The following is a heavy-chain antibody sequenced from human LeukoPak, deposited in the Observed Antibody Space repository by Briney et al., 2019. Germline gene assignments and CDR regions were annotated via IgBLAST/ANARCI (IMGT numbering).Heavy chain of an antibody. D-gene: IGHD3-10*01. CDR3: AREGDPNYGSGSQGFDY. CDR2: ISSNGGST. CDR1: GFTFSSYA. J-gene: IGHJ4*02. V-gene: IGHV3-64*01. Sequence: GGSLRLSCAASGFTFSSYAMHWVRQAPGKGLEYVSAISSNGGSTYYANSVKGRFTISRDNSKNTLYLQMGSLRAEDMAVYYCAREGDPNYGSGSQGFDYWGQGPWSPSPQ.